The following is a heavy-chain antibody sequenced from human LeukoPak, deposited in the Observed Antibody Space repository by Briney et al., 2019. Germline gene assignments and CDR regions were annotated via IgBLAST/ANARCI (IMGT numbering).Heavy chain of an antibody. CDR1: GFIFSHYT. J-gene: IGHJ4*02. CDR2: ITANGDAA. D-gene: IGHD3-3*01. CDR3: ATFGVIVRNDYLDY. V-gene: IGHV3-23*01. Sequence: PGGSLRLSCAVSGFIFSHYTMTWVRQAPGKGLEWVSSITANGDAAYYADSVKGRFTISRDNSKNTLYLQMSSLRAEDTAVYYCATFGVIVRNDYLDYWGQGVLVAVSS.